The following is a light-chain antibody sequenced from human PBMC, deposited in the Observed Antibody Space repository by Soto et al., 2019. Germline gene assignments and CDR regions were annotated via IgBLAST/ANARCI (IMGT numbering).Light chain of an antibody. CDR1: QSVSSN. J-gene: IGKJ5*01. Sequence: EIVMTQSPATLSVSPGERATLSCRASQSVSSNLAWYQQKPGQAPKLLSYGASTRATGIPARFSGTGSETDFTLTISSLEPEDFAVYYCQQYGSSLITFGQGTRLEIK. CDR3: QQYGSSLIT. CDR2: GAS. V-gene: IGKV3D-15*01.